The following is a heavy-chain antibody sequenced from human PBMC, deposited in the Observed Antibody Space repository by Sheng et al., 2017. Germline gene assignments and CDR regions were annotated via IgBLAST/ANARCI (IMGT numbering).Heavy chain of an antibody. Sequence: QVQLVQSGAEMKKPGASVKVSCKASGYTFTTYYMHWVRQAPGQGLEWMGMINPSGGSTTYAQKFQGRVTMTRDTSTTTVYMELSSLRSEDTAVYYCARGGLLSHYYDSSLCDYWGQGTLVTVS. D-gene: IGHD3-22*01. CDR3: ARGGLLSHYYDSSLCDY. V-gene: IGHV1-46*01. CDR1: GYTFTTYY. CDR2: INPSGGST. J-gene: IGHJ4*02.